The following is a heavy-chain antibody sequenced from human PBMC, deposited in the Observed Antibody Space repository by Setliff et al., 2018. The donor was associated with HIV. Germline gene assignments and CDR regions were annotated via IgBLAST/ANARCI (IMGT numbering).Heavy chain of an antibody. Sequence: LSLTCTVSGGSTDSGSYYWAWIRQPPGKGLEWIGSMYYTGSTYYNPSLKSRVTISIDTSKNQFSLKLTSVTAADTAVYYCARYSPRGYTLTGPYWGQGTLVTVSS. CDR3: ARYSPRGYTLTGPY. CDR2: MYYTGST. V-gene: IGHV4-39*07. D-gene: IGHD6-25*01. J-gene: IGHJ4*02. CDR1: GGSTDSGSYY.